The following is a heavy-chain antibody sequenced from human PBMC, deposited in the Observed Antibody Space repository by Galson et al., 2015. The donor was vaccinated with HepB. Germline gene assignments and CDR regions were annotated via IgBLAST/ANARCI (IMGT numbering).Heavy chain of an antibody. CDR3: AKGVPYGRSWYGSMDV. D-gene: IGHD6-13*01. J-gene: IGHJ6*02. Sequence: SLRLSCATSGFPFSNYGVHWVRQAPGKGLEWVAFIRYGGNYKYYADSVKGRFTISRDNSKDTLDLQMSSLRVEDTAEYYCAKGVPYGRSWYGSMDVWGQGTTVTVSS. V-gene: IGHV3-30*02. CDR1: GFPFSNYG. CDR2: IRYGGNYK.